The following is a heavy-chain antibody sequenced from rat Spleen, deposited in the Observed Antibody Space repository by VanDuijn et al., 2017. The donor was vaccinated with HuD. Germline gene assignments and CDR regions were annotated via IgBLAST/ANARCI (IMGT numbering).Heavy chain of an antibody. CDR1: GFTFSKAA. J-gene: IGHJ4*01. CDR3: ARHNSGYGVMDA. V-gene: IGHV4-2*01. Sequence: EVQLVESGGGLVQPKESLNISCAVSGFTFSKAAMFWVRQAPGKGLEWIGEINKDSSTINYTPSLKDKFTISRDNAQNTLYLQMSKLGSEDTAIYYCARHNSGYGVMDAWGQGASVTVSS. D-gene: IGHD4-3*01. CDR2: INKDSSTI.